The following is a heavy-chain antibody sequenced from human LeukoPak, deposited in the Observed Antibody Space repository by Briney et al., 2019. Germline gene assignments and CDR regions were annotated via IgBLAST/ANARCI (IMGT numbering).Heavy chain of an antibody. Sequence: PGGSLRLSCAASGFTVSSNYMSWVRQAPGKGLEWVSVIYSGGSTYYADSVKGRFTISRDNSKNTLYLQMNSLRAEDTAVYYCARDRGKQLVLHLDYWGQGTLVTVSS. CDR1: GFTVSSNY. CDR3: ARDRGKQLVLHLDY. J-gene: IGHJ4*02. D-gene: IGHD6-13*01. CDR2: IYSGGST. V-gene: IGHV3-66*01.